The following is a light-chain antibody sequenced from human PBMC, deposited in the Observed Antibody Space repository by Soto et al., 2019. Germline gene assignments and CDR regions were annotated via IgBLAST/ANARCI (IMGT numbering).Light chain of an antibody. CDR2: QAS. Sequence: DIPLTQSPSTLSAYVGDRVTITCRASQRIASAVAWYQQRPGKAPNLLIYQASSLESGVPSRFSGSGSGAEFTLTFTSLQSDDFATYFCLQYYDYPLTFGTGTKVEI. CDR3: LQYYDYPLT. V-gene: IGKV1-5*03. CDR1: QRIASA. J-gene: IGKJ4*01.